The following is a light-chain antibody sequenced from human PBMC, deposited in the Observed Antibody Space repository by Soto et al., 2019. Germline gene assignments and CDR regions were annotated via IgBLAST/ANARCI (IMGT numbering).Light chain of an antibody. CDR3: QQYGRSPPFT. CDR2: GAS. Sequence: EIVLTQSPGTLSLSPGERATLSCRASQSVSSSYLAWYQQKPGQAPRPLIYGASSMATGIPDRFSGSGSGTDFTLTISRLEPEDFAVYYCQQYGRSPPFTFGPGTKVDIK. V-gene: IGKV3-20*01. J-gene: IGKJ3*01. CDR1: QSVSSSY.